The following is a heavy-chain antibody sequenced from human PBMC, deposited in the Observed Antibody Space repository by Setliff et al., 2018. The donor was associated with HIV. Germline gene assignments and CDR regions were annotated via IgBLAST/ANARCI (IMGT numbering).Heavy chain of an antibody. D-gene: IGHD1-26*01. J-gene: IGHJ6*03. CDR1: GFTFSNYG. Sequence: GESLKISCAASGFTFSNYGMHWVRQAPGRGPEWVAVVQYHGRNKDYADSVKGRFTIARDNAKNSLYLQMNSLRAEDTAVYYCAREDSGWDLRGLYYYYYMDVWGKGTTVPVSS. CDR3: AREDSGWDLRGLYYYYYMDV. V-gene: IGHV3-30*04. CDR2: VQYHGRNK.